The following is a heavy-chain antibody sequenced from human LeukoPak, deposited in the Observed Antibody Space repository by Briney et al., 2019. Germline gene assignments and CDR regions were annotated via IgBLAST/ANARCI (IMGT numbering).Heavy chain of an antibody. Sequence: PGGSLRLSCAASGFTFSSYAMSWVRQAPGKGLEWVSAISGSGGSTYYADSVKGRFTISRDNSKNTLYLQMNSLRAEDTAVYYCAKGEGYCSSTSCYTTFVYDYWGQGTLVTVSS. D-gene: IGHD2-2*02. CDR2: ISGSGGST. V-gene: IGHV3-23*01. J-gene: IGHJ4*02. CDR3: AKGEGYCSSTSCYTTFVYDY. CDR1: GFTFSSYA.